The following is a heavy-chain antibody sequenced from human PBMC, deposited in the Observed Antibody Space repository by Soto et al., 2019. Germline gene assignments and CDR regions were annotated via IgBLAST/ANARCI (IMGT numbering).Heavy chain of an antibody. CDR3: ASGCSGGSCYSFSPSRAFDI. CDR1: GGSFSGYY. V-gene: IGHV4-34*01. Sequence: QVQLQQWGAGLLKPSETLSLTCAVYGGSFSGYYWSWIRQPPGKGLEWIGEINHSGSTNYNPSLKSRVTISVDTSKNQFSLKLSSVTAADTAVYYCASGCSGGSCYSFSPSRAFDIWGQGTMVTVSS. J-gene: IGHJ3*02. CDR2: INHSGST. D-gene: IGHD2-15*01.